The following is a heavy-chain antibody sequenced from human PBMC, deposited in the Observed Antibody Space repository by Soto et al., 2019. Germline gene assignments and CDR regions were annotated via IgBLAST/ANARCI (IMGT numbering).Heavy chain of an antibody. CDR1: GFTFSNYW. J-gene: IGHJ4*02. Sequence: EVQLVESGGGPVQPGGSLRLSCAGSGFTFSNYWMHWVRQAPGKGLEWVSRIDHDGPTDYADSVRGRFTISRVNAENTLYLQMNSLRPEDTAVYYCVRDSHGDYWGQGTLVTVSS. V-gene: IGHV3-74*01. CDR3: VRDSHGDY. CDR2: IDHDGPT.